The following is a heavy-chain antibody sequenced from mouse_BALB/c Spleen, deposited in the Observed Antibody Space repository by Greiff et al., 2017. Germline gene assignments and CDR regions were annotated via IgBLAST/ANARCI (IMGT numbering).Heavy chain of an antibody. D-gene: IGHD1-1*01. Sequence: QVTLKESGPGILQPSQTLSLTCSFSGFSLSTSGMGVSWIRQPSGKGLEWLAHIYWDDDKRYNPSLKSRLTISKDTSRNQVFLKITSVDTADTATYYCARSFEGHYGSSLDYWGQGTTLTVSS. V-gene: IGHV8-12*01. CDR2: IYWDDDK. CDR3: ARSFEGHYGSSLDY. CDR1: GFSLSTSGMG. J-gene: IGHJ2*01.